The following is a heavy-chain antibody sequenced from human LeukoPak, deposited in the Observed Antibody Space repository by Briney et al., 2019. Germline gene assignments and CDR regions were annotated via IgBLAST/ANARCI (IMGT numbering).Heavy chain of an antibody. CDR1: GGSISSSSYY. Sequence: SETLSLTCTVSGGSISSSSYYWGWIRQPPGKGLEWIGSIYYSGSTYYNPSLKSRVTISVDTSKNHFSLKLSSVTAADTAVYYCARLALSSSVDYWGQGTLVTVSS. V-gene: IGHV4-39*01. J-gene: IGHJ4*02. CDR2: IYYSGST. D-gene: IGHD6-6*01. CDR3: ARLALSSSVDY.